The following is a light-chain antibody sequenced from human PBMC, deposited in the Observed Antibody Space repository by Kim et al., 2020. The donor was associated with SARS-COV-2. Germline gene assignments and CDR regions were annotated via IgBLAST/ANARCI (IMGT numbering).Light chain of an antibody. CDR2: EVS. CDR1: SSDVGAYNF. Sequence: GQSVTISCTGSSSDVGAYNFVSWYQQHPGKAPKLMIYEVSKRPSGVPDRFSGSKSGNTASLTVSGLQAEDDADYYCSSYAGSNNLMFGGGTQLTVL. J-gene: IGLJ3*02. CDR3: SSYAGSNNLM. V-gene: IGLV2-8*01.